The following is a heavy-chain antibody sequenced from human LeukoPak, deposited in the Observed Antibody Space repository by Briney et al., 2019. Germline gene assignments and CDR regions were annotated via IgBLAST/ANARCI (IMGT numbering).Heavy chain of an antibody. D-gene: IGHD3-10*01. CDR2: ISAYNGNT. J-gene: IGHJ4*02. V-gene: IGHV1-18*01. Sequence: GASVKVSCKASGYTFTSYGSSWVRQAPGRGLEWMGWISAYNGNTNYAQKLQGRVTMTTDTSTSTAYMELRSLRSDDTAVYYCARDSDMVRGVTGGDYWGQGTLVTVSS. CDR3: ARDSDMVRGVTGGDY. CDR1: GYTFTSYG.